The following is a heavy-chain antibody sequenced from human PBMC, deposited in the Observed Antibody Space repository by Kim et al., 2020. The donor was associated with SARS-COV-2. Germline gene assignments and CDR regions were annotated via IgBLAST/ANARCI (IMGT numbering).Heavy chain of an antibody. CDR1: GGSFSGYY. V-gene: IGHV4-34*01. J-gene: IGHJ3*02. CDR3: ARGLVGANPPNAFDI. Sequence: SETLSLTCAVYGGSFSGYYWSWIRQPPGKGLEWIGEINHSGSTNYNPSLKSRVTISVDTSKNQFSLKLSSVTAADTAVYYCARGLVGANPPNAFDIWGQGTMVTVSS. D-gene: IGHD1-26*01. CDR2: INHSGST.